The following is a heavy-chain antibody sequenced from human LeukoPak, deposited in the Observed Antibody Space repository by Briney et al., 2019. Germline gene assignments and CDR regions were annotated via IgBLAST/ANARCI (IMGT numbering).Heavy chain of an antibody. CDR2: IYYSGST. J-gene: IGHJ6*03. V-gene: IGHV4-59*01. Sequence: PSQTLSLTCTVFGGSISSYYWSWIRQPPGKGLEWIGYIYYSGSTNYNPSLKSRVTISVDTSKNQFSLKLSSVTAADTAVYYCARSVEGYCSGASCYYYYYMDVWGKGTTVTVSS. D-gene: IGHD2-15*01. CDR3: ARSVEGYCSGASCYYYYYMDV. CDR1: GGSISSYY.